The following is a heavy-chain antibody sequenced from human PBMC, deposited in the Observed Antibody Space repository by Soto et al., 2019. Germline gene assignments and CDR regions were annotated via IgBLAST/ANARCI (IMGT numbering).Heavy chain of an antibody. Sequence: SVKVSCKTSGGTFSTFGISWVRQAPGQGLEWMGGIIPFFGTAEYSQKFEDRITITADESTNTVYMGLRSLTSEDTAIYYCARTAPMDAGDKYYYDFWGQGALVTVSS. CDR1: GGTFSTFG. D-gene: IGHD3-16*01. J-gene: IGHJ4*02. CDR2: IIPFFGTA. V-gene: IGHV1-69*13. CDR3: ARTAPMDAGDKYYYDF.